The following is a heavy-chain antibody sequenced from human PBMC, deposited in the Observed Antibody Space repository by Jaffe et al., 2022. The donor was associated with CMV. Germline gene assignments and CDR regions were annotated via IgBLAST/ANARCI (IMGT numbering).Heavy chain of an antibody. J-gene: IGHJ6*03. Sequence: EVQLVQSGAEVKKPGESLRISCKGSGYSFTSYWISWVRQMPGKGLEWMGRIDPSDSYTNYSPSFQGHVTISADKSISTAYLQWSSLKASDTAMYYCARLPPGSGVTLVWYYMDVWGKGTTVTVSS. CDR3: ARLPPGSGVTLVWYYMDV. D-gene: IGHD2-21*02. V-gene: IGHV5-10-1*03. CDR2: IDPSDSYT. CDR1: GYSFTSYW.